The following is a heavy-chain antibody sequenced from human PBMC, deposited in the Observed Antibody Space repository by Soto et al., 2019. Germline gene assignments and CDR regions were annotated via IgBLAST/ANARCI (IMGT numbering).Heavy chain of an antibody. V-gene: IGHV4-34*01. J-gene: IGHJ4*02. Sequence: PSETLSLTCAVYGGSFSGYYWSWIRQPPGKGLEWIGEINHSGSTNYNPSLKSRVTISVDTSKNQFSLKLSSVTAADTAVYYCARPYCSSTSCYAHYFDYWGQGTLVTVSS. CDR2: INHSGST. D-gene: IGHD2-2*01. CDR1: GGSFSGYY. CDR3: ARPYCSSTSCYAHYFDY.